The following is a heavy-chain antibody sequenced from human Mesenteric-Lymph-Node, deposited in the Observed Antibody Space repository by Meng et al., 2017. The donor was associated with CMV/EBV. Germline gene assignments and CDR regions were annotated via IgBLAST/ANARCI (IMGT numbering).Heavy chain of an antibody. CDR2: ITWNSGSV. Sequence: GGSLRLSCAASGFTFDHYGMHWVRQAPGKGLEWVSGITWNSGSVDYADSVKGRFTISRDNAKNSLYLQMNSLRAEDTALYYCARGAGPYYDFWTSPNDCWGQGTLVTVSS. V-gene: IGHV3-9*01. CDR1: GFTFDHYG. D-gene: IGHD3-3*01. J-gene: IGHJ4*02. CDR3: ARGAGPYYDFWTSPNDC.